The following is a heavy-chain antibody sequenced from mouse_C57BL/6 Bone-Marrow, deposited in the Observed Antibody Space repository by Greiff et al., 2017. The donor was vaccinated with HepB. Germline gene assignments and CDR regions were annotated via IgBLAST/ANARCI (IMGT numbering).Heavy chain of an antibody. CDR3: ARPRDYAFAY. V-gene: IGHV2-2*01. CDR2: IWSGGST. Sequence: VQLQESGPGLVQPSQSLSITCTVSGFSLTSYGVHWVRQSPGKGLEWLGVIWSGGSTDYNAAFISRLSISKDNSKSQVFFKMNMLQADDTAIYYCARPRDYAFAYWGQGTLVTVSA. J-gene: IGHJ3*01. D-gene: IGHD2-4*01. CDR1: GFSLTSYG.